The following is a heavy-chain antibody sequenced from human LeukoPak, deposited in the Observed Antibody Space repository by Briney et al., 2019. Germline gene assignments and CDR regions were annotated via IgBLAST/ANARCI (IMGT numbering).Heavy chain of an antibody. J-gene: IGHJ3*02. CDR2: IYGGGGT. Sequence: PSETLSLTCTVSGGSISSYYWSWIRQPAGKGLEWIGRIYGGGGTNYNPSLNSRVTMSIDTSKNQFSLKLSSVTAADTAVYYCARDPRGGYSWTSAFDIWGQGTMVTVSS. V-gene: IGHV4-4*07. D-gene: IGHD5-18*01. CDR1: GGSISSYY. CDR3: ARDPRGGYSWTSAFDI.